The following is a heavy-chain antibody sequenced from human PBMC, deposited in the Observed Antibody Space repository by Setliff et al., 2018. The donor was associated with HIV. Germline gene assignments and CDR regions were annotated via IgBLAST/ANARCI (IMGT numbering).Heavy chain of an antibody. CDR1: GYTFTSNYD. CDR3: GGATEYYDTSGYPRRTLVDD. J-gene: IGHJ4*02. Sequence: VKVSCKASGYTFTSNYDVNWVRLAAGQGLEWLGWINPNSGNTGYAQKFQGRVTMTTDTSTSTAYMGLRSLRSDDTAMYYCGGATEYYDTSGYPRRTLVDDWGQGALVTVSS. V-gene: IGHV1-8*01. CDR2: INPNSGNT. D-gene: IGHD3-22*01.